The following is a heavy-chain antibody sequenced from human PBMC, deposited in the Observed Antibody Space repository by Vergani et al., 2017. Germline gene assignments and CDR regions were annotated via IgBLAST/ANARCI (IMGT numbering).Heavy chain of an antibody. D-gene: IGHD3-10*01. CDR1: GDTSSNYV. Sequence: QVHLVQSGAEVKSPGSSVKVSCKASGDTSSNYVINWVRQAPGQGLEWVGGISTLFGTEGSAQKFQGRVTITADAATRTAYLELNSLRSEDTAVYFRASTVGSGPLYYFAHWGQGTLITVSS. V-gene: IGHV1-69*12. J-gene: IGHJ4*02. CDR3: ASTVGSGPLYYFAH. CDR2: ISTLFGTE.